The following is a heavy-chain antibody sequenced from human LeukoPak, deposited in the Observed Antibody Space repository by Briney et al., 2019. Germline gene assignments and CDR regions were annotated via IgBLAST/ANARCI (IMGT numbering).Heavy chain of an antibody. V-gene: IGHV4-59*11. CDR3: SRDPVRGDGYGFDL. Sequence: SETLSHSCTVSGASISSHFWNWIRESPGKGLEWIGYIYYSRRTNYNPSLKSRVTISVDTSKTQFSLKLYSVTAADTAVYYCSRDPVRGDGYGFDLWGQGKMVTVSS. J-gene: IGHJ3*01. CDR1: GASISSHF. CDR2: IYYSRRT. D-gene: IGHD3-10*01.